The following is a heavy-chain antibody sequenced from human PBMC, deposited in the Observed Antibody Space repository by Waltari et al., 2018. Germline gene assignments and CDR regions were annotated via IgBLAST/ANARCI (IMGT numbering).Heavy chain of an antibody. CDR2: INPNSGGT. J-gene: IGHJ3*02. V-gene: IGHV1-2*06. CDR1: GYTFTGYY. D-gene: IGHD6-19*01. Sequence: QVQLVQSGAEVKKPGASVKVSCKASGYTFTGYYMHWVRQAPGQGLEWMGRINPNSGGTNYAQKFQGRVTMTRDTSISTAYMELSRLRSDDTAVYYCARDRSSGWTGTAFDIWGQGTMVTVSS. CDR3: ARDRSSGWTGTAFDI.